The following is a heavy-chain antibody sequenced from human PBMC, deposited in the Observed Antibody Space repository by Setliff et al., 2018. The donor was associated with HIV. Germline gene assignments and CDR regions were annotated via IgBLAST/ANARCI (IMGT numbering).Heavy chain of an antibody. Sequence: SETLSLTCAVYGGSFSGYYWNWIRQPPGKGLEWIGEINHSGSTNYDPSLKSRVTISVDTSKNQFSLKVRSVTAADTAVYYCARGIYSYGYLFDYWGQGTLVTVSS. CDR1: GGSFSGYY. J-gene: IGHJ4*02. CDR3: ARGIYSYGYLFDY. CDR2: INHSGST. D-gene: IGHD5-18*01. V-gene: IGHV4-34*01.